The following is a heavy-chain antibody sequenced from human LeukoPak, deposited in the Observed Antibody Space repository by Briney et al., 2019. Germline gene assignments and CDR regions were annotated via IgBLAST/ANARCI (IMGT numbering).Heavy chain of an antibody. Sequence: SVKVSCKASGDTFRNYAISWVRQAPGQGLEWMGGIIPLFGRAEYAQRFQGRVTITADESTSTAYLELSILRSEDTAVYYCASPKEDSDYYFDYWGQGTLVTVSS. J-gene: IGHJ4*02. CDR1: GDTFRNYA. D-gene: IGHD4-11*01. CDR2: IIPLFGRA. V-gene: IGHV1-69*01. CDR3: ASPKEDSDYYFDY.